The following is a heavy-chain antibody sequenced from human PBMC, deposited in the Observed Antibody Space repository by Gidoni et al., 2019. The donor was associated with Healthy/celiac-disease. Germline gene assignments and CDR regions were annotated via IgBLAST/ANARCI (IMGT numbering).Heavy chain of an antibody. D-gene: IGHD6-6*01. Sequence: QVQLVESGEGVVQPGRSLRLYCAASGFTFSSYAMHWVRQAPGKGLEWVAVISYDGSNKYYADSVKGRFTISRDNSKNTLYLQMNSLRAEDTAVYYCARVSVQAALHAFDIWGQGTMVTVSS. J-gene: IGHJ3*02. V-gene: IGHV3-30-3*01. CDR1: GFTFSSYA. CDR2: ISYDGSNK. CDR3: ARVSVQAALHAFDI.